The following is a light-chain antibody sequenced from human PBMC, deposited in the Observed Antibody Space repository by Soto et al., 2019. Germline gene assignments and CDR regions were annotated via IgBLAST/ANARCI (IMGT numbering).Light chain of an antibody. J-gene: IGKJ1*01. CDR2: GAS. Sequence: EIVLTQSPGTLSLSPGARVPLSCRASQSVSSSYLAWYQQKPGQAPRLLIYGASSRATGIPDRFSASGSGTDFTLTINTLEPEDFAVYYCQQYGSSPRTFGQGTKVDIK. CDR1: QSVSSSY. V-gene: IGKV3-20*01. CDR3: QQYGSSPRT.